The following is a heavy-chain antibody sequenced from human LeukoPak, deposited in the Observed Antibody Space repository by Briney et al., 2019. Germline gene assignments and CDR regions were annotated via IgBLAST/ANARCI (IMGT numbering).Heavy chain of an antibody. CDR2: IYYSGST. CDR1: GGSISSYY. D-gene: IGHD2-2*02. J-gene: IGHJ3*02. V-gene: IGHV4-59*01. CDR3: ARESSPGSGYCSSTSCYTGAFDI. Sequence: SETLSLTCTVSGGSISSYYWSWIRQPPGKGLEWIGYIYYSGSTNYNPSLKSRVTISVDMSKNQFSLKLSSVTAADTAVYYCARESSPGSGYCSSTSCYTGAFDIWGQGTMVTVSS.